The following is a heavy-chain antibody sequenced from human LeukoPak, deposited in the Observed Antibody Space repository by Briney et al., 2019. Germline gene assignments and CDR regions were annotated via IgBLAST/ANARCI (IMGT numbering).Heavy chain of an antibody. CDR2: IYTRST. CDR1: GGSISSYY. CDR3: AKSLSGSHYGRDWFDP. J-gene: IGHJ5*02. Sequence: PSETLTLTCTVSGGSISSYYWSWIRQPAGKGLEWIGRIYTRSTNYNPSLKGRVTISVDKSKNQFSLKLTSMTAADTAVYYCAKSLSGSHYGRDWFDPCSQGTLVTVSS. V-gene: IGHV4-4*07. D-gene: IGHD1-26*01.